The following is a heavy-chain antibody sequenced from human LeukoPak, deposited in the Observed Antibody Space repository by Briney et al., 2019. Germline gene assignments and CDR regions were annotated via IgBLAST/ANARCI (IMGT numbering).Heavy chain of an antibody. CDR3: AKGLWDYYGSGIMYYTMDV. J-gene: IGHJ6*02. Sequence: PGGSLRLSCAASGFTFSSYVMGWVRQAPGKGLEWVSTISGSGGRTYYADSVKGRFTVSRDNSKNTLYMQMNSLRAEDTAVYYCAKGLWDYYGSGIMYYTMDVWGQGTTVTVSS. D-gene: IGHD3-10*01. V-gene: IGHV3-23*01. CDR1: GFTFSSYV. CDR2: ISGSGGRT.